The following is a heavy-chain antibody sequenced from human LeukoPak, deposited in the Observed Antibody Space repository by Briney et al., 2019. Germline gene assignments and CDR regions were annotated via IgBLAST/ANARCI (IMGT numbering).Heavy chain of an antibody. V-gene: IGHV4-59*04. CDR3: ASTVGADLFDY. D-gene: IGHD1-26*01. CDR2: IYYSGST. Sequence: GSLRLSCAASGFTISNYAMSWIRQPPGKGLEWIGYIYYSGSTYYNPSLKSRVTISVDTSKNQFSLKLSSVTAADTAVYYCASTVGADLFDYWGQGTLVTVSS. CDR1: GFTISNYA. J-gene: IGHJ4*02.